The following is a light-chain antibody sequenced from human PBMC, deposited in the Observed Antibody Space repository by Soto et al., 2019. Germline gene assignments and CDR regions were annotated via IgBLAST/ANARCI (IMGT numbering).Light chain of an antibody. V-gene: IGKV2-28*01. CDR3: MQARNTLMYT. CDR2: LGS. Sequence: DIVMTQSPLSLPVTPGEPASISCRSSQSLLHSNEYNYLDWYLQKPGQSPQLLIYLGSNRASGVPDRFSGSGSGTDFTLNISRVEAEDVGVYYCMQARNTLMYTFGQGTKLEIK. CDR1: QSLLHSNEYNY. J-gene: IGKJ2*01.